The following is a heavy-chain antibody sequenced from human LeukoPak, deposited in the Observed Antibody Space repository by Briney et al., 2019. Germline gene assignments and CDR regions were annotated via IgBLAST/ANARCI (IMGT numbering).Heavy chain of an antibody. V-gene: IGHV1-2*02. CDR3: ARADRLHGGPYLIGP. D-gene: IGHD2-21*01. CDR1: GYSFTDYY. J-gene: IGHJ5*02. Sequence: ASVKVSCKTSGYSFTDYYMHWVRQAPGQGLEWMGWINPNRGGTSSAQKFQGRVTMTRDTPITTVYMEVSWLTSDDTAIYYCARADRLHGGPYLIGPWGQGTLVTVSS. CDR2: INPNRGGT.